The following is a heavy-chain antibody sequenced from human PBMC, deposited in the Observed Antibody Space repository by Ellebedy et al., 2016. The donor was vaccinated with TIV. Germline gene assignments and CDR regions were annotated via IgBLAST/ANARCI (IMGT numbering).Heavy chain of an antibody. J-gene: IGHJ4*02. V-gene: IGHV1-46*01. CDR1: GYTFTGYY. Sequence: ASVKVSCKTSGYTFTGYYMHWVRQAPGQGLEWMGIINPSGGNTIYAQKFQGRVTMTRDTSTSKVYMELSSLRSEDAAVYYCARGGGISILGVVRGLAPNLDYWGQGTLVTVSS. D-gene: IGHD3-3*02. CDR3: ARGGGISILGVVRGLAPNLDY. CDR2: INPSGGNT.